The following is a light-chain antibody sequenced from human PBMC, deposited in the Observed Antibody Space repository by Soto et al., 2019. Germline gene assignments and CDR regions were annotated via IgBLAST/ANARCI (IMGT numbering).Light chain of an antibody. J-gene: IGKJ4*01. CDR3: QQANSFPFLT. CDR1: QGISRW. V-gene: IGKV1-12*02. CDR2: PAS. Sequence: DIQMTRSPSSVSASVGDRVANTCRASQGISRWLAWYQQKSGKAPKLLIYPASSLQSGVPSRFSGSGSGTDFTLTISSLQPEDFATYYCQQANSFPFLTFGGGTKVDIK.